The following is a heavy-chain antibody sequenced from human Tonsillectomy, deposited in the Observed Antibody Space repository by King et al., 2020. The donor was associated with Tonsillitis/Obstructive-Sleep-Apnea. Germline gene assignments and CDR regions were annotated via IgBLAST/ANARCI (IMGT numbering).Heavy chain of an antibody. CDR2: IYYSGST. CDR1: GGSISSYY. D-gene: IGHD3-22*01. J-gene: IGHJ3*02. V-gene: IGHV4-59*01. Sequence: QLQESGPGLVKPSETLSLTCTVSGGSISSYYWSWIRQPPGKGLEWIGYIYYSGSTNYNPSLKSRVTISVDTSKNQFSLKLSSVTAADTAVYYCARFGTMIYAFDIWGQGTMVTVSS. CDR3: ARFGTMIYAFDI.